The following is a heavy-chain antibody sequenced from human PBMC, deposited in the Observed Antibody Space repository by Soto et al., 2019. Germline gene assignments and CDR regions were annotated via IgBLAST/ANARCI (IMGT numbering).Heavy chain of an antibody. Sequence: QVQLQESGPGLVKPSGTLSLTCAVSGGSISSSNWWSWVRQPPEKGLEWIGEIYHTGSTNYNPSLTSRVTISVDKSKNQFSLKLSSVTAADTAVYYCARKAVAMDSWGQGTLVTVSS. V-gene: IGHV4-4*02. CDR2: IYHTGST. CDR3: ARKAVAMDS. CDR1: GGSISSSNW. D-gene: IGHD6-19*01. J-gene: IGHJ4*02.